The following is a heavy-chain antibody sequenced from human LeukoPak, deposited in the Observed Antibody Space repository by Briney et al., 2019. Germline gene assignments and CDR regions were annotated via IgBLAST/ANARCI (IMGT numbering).Heavy chain of an antibody. V-gene: IGHV4-39*01. CDR3: VRAVGAVAGPGDWFDP. CDR1: GGSITPSSFY. D-gene: IGHD6-19*01. CDR2: FYYTGDT. Sequence: SETLPLTCNVSGGSITPSSFYWGWIRQTPGKGLEWIGTFYYTGDTYYNRSLKSRATIAVDTSKDQFFLALSSVTAADTAVYYCVRAVGAVAGPGDWFDPWGPETLVTVSS. J-gene: IGHJ5*02.